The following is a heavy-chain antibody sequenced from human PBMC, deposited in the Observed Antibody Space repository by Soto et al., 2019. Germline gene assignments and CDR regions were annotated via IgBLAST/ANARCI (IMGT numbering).Heavy chain of an antibody. CDR2: ISGSGGST. CDR3: AKDPSSSWYNWFDP. J-gene: IGHJ5*02. Sequence: PGGSLRLSCGSSGFPFATYAMGWVRQAPGKGLEWVSAISGSGGSTYYADSVKGRFTISRDNSKNTLYLQMNSLRAEDTAVYYCAKDPSSSWYNWFDPWGQGTLVTVSS. CDR1: GFPFATYA. D-gene: IGHD6-13*01. V-gene: IGHV3-23*01.